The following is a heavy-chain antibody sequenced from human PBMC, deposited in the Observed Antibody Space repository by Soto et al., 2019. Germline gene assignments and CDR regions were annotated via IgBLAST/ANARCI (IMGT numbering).Heavy chain of an antibody. D-gene: IGHD6-25*01. CDR3: ARVRSSGREFDY. V-gene: IGHV1-46*01. CDR2: VDPRDGST. CDR1: GYIFTTYS. Sequence: QVQLVRSGAEMKRPGASVILSCKASGYIFTTYSIHWVRQTAGQGLEWMAKVDPRDGSTGYAQRFRGRVSVAWETSTGPVPMEVSSLTSEDTATYYCARVRSSGREFDYWGQGTEVTVSS. J-gene: IGHJ4*02.